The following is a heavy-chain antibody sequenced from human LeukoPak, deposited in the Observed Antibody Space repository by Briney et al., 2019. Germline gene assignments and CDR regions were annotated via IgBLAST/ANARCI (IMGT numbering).Heavy chain of an antibody. CDR1: GGSFSGYY. V-gene: IGHV4-34*01. CDR2: INHSGST. J-gene: IGHJ6*03. CDR3: ARRYSSSWYDYYYYMDV. Sequence: PSETLSLTCAVYGGSFSGYYWSWIRQPPGKGLEWIGEINHSGSTNYNPPLKSRVTISVDTSKNQFSLKLSSVTAADTAVYYCARRYSSSWYDYYYYMDVWGKGTTVTVSS. D-gene: IGHD6-13*01.